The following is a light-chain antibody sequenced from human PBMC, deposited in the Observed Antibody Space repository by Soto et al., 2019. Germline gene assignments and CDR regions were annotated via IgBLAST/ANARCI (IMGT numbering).Light chain of an antibody. V-gene: IGKV4-1*01. J-gene: IGKJ1*01. Sequence: DIVVTQSPDSLAVSLGERATINCKSSQSILYSSNNKKYLAWYQQKPGQPPKLLIYWATTRESGVPDRFSGSGSGTDFTLTISSRQGDDVAVYYCQQYYRPWTFGQETKVEIK. CDR1: QSILYSSNNKKY. CDR3: QQYYRPWT. CDR2: WAT.